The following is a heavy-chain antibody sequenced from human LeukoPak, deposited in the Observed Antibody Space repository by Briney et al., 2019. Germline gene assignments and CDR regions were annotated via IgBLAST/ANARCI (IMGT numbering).Heavy chain of an antibody. J-gene: IGHJ4*02. CDR2: IKDDGSDT. CDR1: GFTFSNSW. Sequence: GGSLRLSCAASGFTFSNSWMSWFRQAPGQRLEWVASIKDDGSDTYYLASVKGRFTISRDNSKTSLFLQMDGLRADDTAVFFCARTLSRGPNFDYWGQGTLVTVSS. CDR3: ARTLSRGPNFDY. V-gene: IGHV3-7*01.